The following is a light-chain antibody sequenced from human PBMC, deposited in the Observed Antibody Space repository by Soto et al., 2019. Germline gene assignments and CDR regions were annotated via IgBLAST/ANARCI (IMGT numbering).Light chain of an antibody. CDR3: TSYAGSLPAV. Sequence: QSARTQPPSASASPGQPVAISCTGTSSDVGGYNYVSWYQHHPGKAPRLMVSGVSKRPSGVPDRFSGSKSGNTASLTVSGLQSEDEADYYCTSYAGSLPAVFAGGTKVTVL. J-gene: IGLJ2*01. V-gene: IGLV2-8*01. CDR1: SSDVGGYNY. CDR2: GVS.